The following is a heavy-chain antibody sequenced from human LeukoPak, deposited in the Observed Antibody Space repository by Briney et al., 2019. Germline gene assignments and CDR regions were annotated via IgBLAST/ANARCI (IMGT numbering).Heavy chain of an antibody. V-gene: IGHV3-30*18. CDR2: ISYDGSNK. J-gene: IGHJ4*02. Sequence: PAGGSLRLSCAASGFTFSSYGMHWVRQAPGKGLEWAAVISYDGSNKYYADSVKGRFTISRDNSKNTLYLQMNSLRAEDTAVYYCAKDRGIAAAGPSYYFDYWGQGTLVTVSS. CDR1: GFTFSSYG. CDR3: AKDRGIAAAGPSYYFDY. D-gene: IGHD6-13*01.